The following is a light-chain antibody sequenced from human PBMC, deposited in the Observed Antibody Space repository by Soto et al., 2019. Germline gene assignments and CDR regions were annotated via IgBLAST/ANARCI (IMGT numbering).Light chain of an antibody. J-gene: IGLJ2*01. CDR3: AAWDDSLNGVV. V-gene: IGLV1-44*01. Sequence: QSVVTQSPSASGTTGQRVAISCSGSSSNIGSNTVNWYQQLPGTAPKLLIYRNNQRPSGVPDRFSGSKSGTSASLAISGLQSEDEADYYCAAWDDSLNGVVFGGGTKLTVL. CDR1: SSNIGSNT. CDR2: RNN.